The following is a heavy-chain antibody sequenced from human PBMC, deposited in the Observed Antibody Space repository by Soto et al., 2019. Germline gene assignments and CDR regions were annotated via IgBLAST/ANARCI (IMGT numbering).Heavy chain of an antibody. D-gene: IGHD4-4*01. V-gene: IGHV1-69*13. J-gene: IGHJ5*02. CDR1: GDTFCRFT. Sequence: SVKVSCKASGDTFCRFTINRVRQAPGQGLEWMGGIKPISDITNYAQRFQGRVTFTADASTSTVYLELSSLRSEDTAMYYCARDPSTVNKLIGVWFDPWGQGTLVTVSS. CDR2: IKPISDIT. CDR3: ARDPSTVNKLIGVWFDP.